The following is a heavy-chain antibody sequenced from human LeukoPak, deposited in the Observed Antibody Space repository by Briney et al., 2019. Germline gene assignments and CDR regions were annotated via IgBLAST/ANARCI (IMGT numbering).Heavy chain of an antibody. Sequence: ASVKVSCKASGYSFTSYHMYWVRQAPGQGLGWMGIINPSDGSATYVQKFQGRVTMTRDTSMSTVYMELSRLRSEDTAVYYCARSIRMIRGVKAEYFQHWGQGTLVTVSS. V-gene: IGHV1-46*01. J-gene: IGHJ1*01. CDR2: INPSDGSA. CDR1: GYSFTSYH. CDR3: ARSIRMIRGVKAEYFQH. D-gene: IGHD3-10*01.